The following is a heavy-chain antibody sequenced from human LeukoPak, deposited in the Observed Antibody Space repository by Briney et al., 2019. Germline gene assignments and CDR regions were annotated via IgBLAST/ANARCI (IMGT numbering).Heavy chain of an antibody. D-gene: IGHD3-10*01. CDR3: ARASLLWFGESDDAFDI. Sequence: GGSLRLSCAASGFIFSNYGIHWVRQAPGKGLEWVSVIYSGGSTYYADSVKGRFTISRDNSKNTLYLQMNSLRAEDTAVYYCARASLLWFGESDDAFDIWGQGTMVTVSS. CDR2: IYSGGST. J-gene: IGHJ3*02. CDR1: GFIFSNYG. V-gene: IGHV3-66*01.